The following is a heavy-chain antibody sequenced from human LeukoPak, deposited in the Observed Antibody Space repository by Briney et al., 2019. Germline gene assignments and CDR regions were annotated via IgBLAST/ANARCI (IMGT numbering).Heavy chain of an antibody. CDR3: AKEHGGSSWYEDAFDI. CDR2: ISGSGGST. V-gene: IGHV3-23*01. J-gene: IGHJ3*02. D-gene: IGHD6-13*01. CDR1: RFTFSSYG. Sequence: PGGSLRLSCAASRFTFSSYGMSWVRQAPGKGLEWVSDISGSGGSTYYADSVKGRFTISRDNSKNTLYLQMNSLRAEDTAVYYCAKEHGGSSWYEDAFDIWGQGTMVTVSS.